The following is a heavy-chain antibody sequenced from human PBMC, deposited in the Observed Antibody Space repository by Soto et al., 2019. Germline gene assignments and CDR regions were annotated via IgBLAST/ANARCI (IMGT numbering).Heavy chain of an antibody. Sequence: PSATLSLTCTVSGGSISSGGYYWSWIRQHPRKGLEWIGYIYYSGSTYYNPSLKSRVTISVDTFKNQFSLKLSSVTAADTAVYYCARGRYCSSTSCLNNWFDPWGQGTLVTVSS. J-gene: IGHJ5*02. D-gene: IGHD2-2*01. CDR2: IYYSGST. CDR1: GGSISSGGYY. V-gene: IGHV4-31*03. CDR3: ARGRYCSSTSCLNNWFDP.